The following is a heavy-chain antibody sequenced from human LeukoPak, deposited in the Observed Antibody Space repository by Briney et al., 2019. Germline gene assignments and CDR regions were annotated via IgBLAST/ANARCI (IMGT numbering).Heavy chain of an antibody. CDR2: ISSSSSYI. V-gene: IGHV3-21*01. D-gene: IGHD3-10*02. CDR3: AELGITMIGGV. CDR1: GFTFSSYN. J-gene: IGHJ6*04. Sequence: PGGSLRLSCEASGFTFSSYNMNWVRQAPGKGLEWVSSISSSSSYIYYAGSVKGRFTISRDNAKNSLYLQMNSLRAEDTAVYYCAELGITMIGGVWGKGTTVTISS.